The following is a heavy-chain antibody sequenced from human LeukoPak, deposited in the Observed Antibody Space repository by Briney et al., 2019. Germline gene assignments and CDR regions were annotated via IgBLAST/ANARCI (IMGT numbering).Heavy chain of an antibody. CDR2: IYPSNGGT. Sequence: GASVKVSCKASGYTFTGSYMHWVRQAPGQGLEWMGWIYPSNGGTNYAQKFQGRVTMTRDTSISTAYMELSRLRSDDTAVYYCARDRHRQQLHFDYWGQGTLVTVSS. D-gene: IGHD6-13*01. J-gene: IGHJ4*02. CDR1: GYTFTGSY. CDR3: ARDRHRQQLHFDY. V-gene: IGHV1-2*02.